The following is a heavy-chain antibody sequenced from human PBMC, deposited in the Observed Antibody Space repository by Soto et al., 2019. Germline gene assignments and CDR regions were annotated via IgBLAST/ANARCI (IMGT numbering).Heavy chain of an antibody. V-gene: IGHV1-18*01. CDR2: ISAYNGNT. CDR3: ARDLPRGYNGYPPFDY. J-gene: IGHJ4*02. Sequence: EASVKVSCKASGYTFTSYGISWVRQAPGQGLEWMGWISAYNGNTNYAQKLQGRVTMTTDTSTSTAYMELRSLRSDDTAVYYCARDLPRGYNGYPPFDYWGQGTLVTV. D-gene: IGHD5-12*01. CDR1: GYTFTSYG.